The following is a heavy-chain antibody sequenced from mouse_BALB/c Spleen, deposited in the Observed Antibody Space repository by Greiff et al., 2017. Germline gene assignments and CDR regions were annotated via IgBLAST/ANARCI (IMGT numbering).Heavy chain of an antibody. CDR2: ISSGGSYT. J-gene: IGHJ4*01. Sequence: EVKVVESGGGLVKPGGSLKLSCAASGFTFSSYAMSWVRQSPEKRLEWVAEISSGGSYTYYPDTVTGRFTISRDNAKNTLYLEMSSLRSEDTAMYYCAREGDSSGYVAMDYWGQGTSVTVSS. CDR1: GFTFSSYA. CDR3: AREGDSSGYVAMDY. V-gene: IGHV5-9-4*01. D-gene: IGHD3-2*01.